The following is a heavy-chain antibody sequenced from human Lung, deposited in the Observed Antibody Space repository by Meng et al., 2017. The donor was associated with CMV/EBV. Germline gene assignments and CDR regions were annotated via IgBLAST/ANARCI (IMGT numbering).Heavy chain of an antibody. Sequence: GGSLRLXXAASGFTFSSYGMSWVRQAPGKGLEWVSVVYSGGSSTYSADSVKGRFTISRDNSKNTLYLQMNSLRAEDTAVYYCAKSLFGGVVGPLFDDWGQGTXVTVSS. V-gene: IGHV3-23*03. CDR1: GFTFSSYG. J-gene: IGHJ4*02. D-gene: IGHD2-2*01. CDR2: VYSGGSST. CDR3: AKSLFGGVVGPLFDD.